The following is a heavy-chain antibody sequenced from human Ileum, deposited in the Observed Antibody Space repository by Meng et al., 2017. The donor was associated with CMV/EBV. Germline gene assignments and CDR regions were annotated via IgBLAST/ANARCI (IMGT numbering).Heavy chain of an antibody. D-gene: IGHD4-17*01. CDR1: GFTFSSYW. Sequence: ASGFTFSSYWMHWVRQARGKGLVWVSRINSDGSSTSYADSVKGRFTISRDNAKNTLYLQMNSLRAEDTAVYYCARAKVRTTVTLDYWGQGTLVTVSS. J-gene: IGHJ4*02. CDR2: INSDGSST. V-gene: IGHV3-74*01. CDR3: ARAKVRTTVTLDY.